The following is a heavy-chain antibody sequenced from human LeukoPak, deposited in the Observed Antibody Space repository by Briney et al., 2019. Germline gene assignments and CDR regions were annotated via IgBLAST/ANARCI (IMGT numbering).Heavy chain of an antibody. Sequence: SETLSLTCAVYGGSLNGHYWSWIRQSPGKGPEWIGEGSDIGGTKFNPSLKSRVSISADTSKNQFSLKLTSMTAADTAVYYCAKNGQSGFSFDPWGQGTLVTVSS. CDR2: GSDIGGT. J-gene: IGHJ5*02. V-gene: IGHV4-34*01. CDR1: GGSLNGHY. CDR3: AKNGQSGFSFDP. D-gene: IGHD3-3*01.